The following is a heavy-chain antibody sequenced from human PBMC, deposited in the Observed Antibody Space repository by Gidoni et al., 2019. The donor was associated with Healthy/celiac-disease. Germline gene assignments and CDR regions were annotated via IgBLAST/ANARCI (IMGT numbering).Heavy chain of an antibody. V-gene: IGHV3-11*05. D-gene: IGHD1-26*01. Sequence: QVQLVESGGGLDKPGGSLRPPCAASGSTFSDYYMSWIRQAPGKGLEWVSYISSSSSYTNYADSVKGRFTISRDNAKNSLYLQMNSLRAEDTAVYYCARDRVEWELLGGWFDPWGQGTLVTVSS. CDR3: ARDRVEWELLGGWFDP. CDR2: ISSSSSYT. J-gene: IGHJ5*02. CDR1: GSTFSDYY.